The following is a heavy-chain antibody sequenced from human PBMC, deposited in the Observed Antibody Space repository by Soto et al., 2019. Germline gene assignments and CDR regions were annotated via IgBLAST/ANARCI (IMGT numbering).Heavy chain of an antibody. CDR2: ISYDGSDK. CDR3: AKGVPSPTQHAFDI. CDR1: GFSFSSYD. Sequence: QVHLVESGGGVVQPGRSLRLSCAASGFSFSSYDMHWLRQAPGTGLEWVAMISYDGSDKYFSDSVKGRLTISRYNSKNTVSLEMNSLRTEDTAAYYCAKGVPSPTQHAFDIWGQGTMVTVSS. J-gene: IGHJ3*02. V-gene: IGHV3-30*18.